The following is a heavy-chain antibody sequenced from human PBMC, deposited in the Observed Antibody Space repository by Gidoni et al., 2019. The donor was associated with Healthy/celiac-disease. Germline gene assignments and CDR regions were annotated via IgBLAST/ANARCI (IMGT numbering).Heavy chain of an antibody. V-gene: IGHV3-20*03. J-gene: IGHJ6*03. D-gene: IGHD3-10*01. Sequence: GLEWVSGINWNGGSTGYADSVKGRFTISRDNAKNSLYLQMNSLRAEDTALYYCARGGMVRGVMGPSPYYYYYMDVWGKGTTVTVSS. CDR2: INWNGGST. CDR3: ARGGMVRGVMGPSPYYYYYMDV.